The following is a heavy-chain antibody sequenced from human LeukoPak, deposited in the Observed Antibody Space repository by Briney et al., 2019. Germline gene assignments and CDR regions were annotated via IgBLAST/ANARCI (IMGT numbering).Heavy chain of an antibody. V-gene: IGHV3-53*01. CDR1: GFSVSTNY. D-gene: IGHD5-12*01. CDR3: AREKNDIVLTSYYFDY. J-gene: IGHJ4*02. Sequence: GGSLRLSCAASGFSVSTNYMSWVRQAPGKGLEWVSVIYSSGNTYYANSVKGRFTISRDNSKNTLYLQMNSLRAEDTAVYYCAREKNDIVLTSYYFDYWGQGTLVTVSS. CDR2: IYSSGNT.